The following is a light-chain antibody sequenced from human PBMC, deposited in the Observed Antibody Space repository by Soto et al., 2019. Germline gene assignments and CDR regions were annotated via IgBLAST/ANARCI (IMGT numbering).Light chain of an antibody. CDR2: KAS. Sequence: DIQMTQSPSTLSASVGDRVTITCRASESIDSWLAWHQQKPGRAPKLLISKASSLESGVPSRFSGSGFGTEFTLTISSLQPDDFATHYCQQYNSYRAFGQGTKLDIK. CDR3: QQYNSYRA. J-gene: IGKJ1*01. CDR1: ESIDSW. V-gene: IGKV1-5*03.